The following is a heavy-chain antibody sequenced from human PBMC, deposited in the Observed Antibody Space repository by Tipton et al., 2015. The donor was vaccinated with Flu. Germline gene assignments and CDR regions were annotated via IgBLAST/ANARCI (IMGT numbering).Heavy chain of an antibody. V-gene: IGHV3-7*04. D-gene: IGHD3-22*01. CDR3: ARAYDSSGYYQGDGTFDI. CDR2: IRLDGNEK. CDR1: GFSFTTSA. J-gene: IGHJ3*02. Sequence: SLRLSCAASGFSFTTSAMAWVRQPPGKGLEWVANIRLDGNEKYYVDSVKGRFTVSRDNAKNSLYLQMNTLRAEDTAVYFCARAYDSSGYYQGDGTFDIWGQGTMVTVSS.